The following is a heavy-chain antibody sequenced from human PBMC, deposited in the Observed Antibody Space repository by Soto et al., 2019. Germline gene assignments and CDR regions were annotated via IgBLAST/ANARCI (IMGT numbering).Heavy chain of an antibody. V-gene: IGHV4-30-2*01. CDR2: IYHSGST. CDR3: ARARRYCSSTSCPDAGMDV. Sequence: SETLSLTCAVSGGSISSGGYSWSWIRRPPGKGLEWIGYIYHSGSTYYNPSLKSRVTISVDRSKNQFSLKLSSVTAADTAVYYCARARRYCSSTSCPDAGMDVWGQGTTVTVSS. CDR1: GGSISSGGYS. J-gene: IGHJ6*02. D-gene: IGHD2-2*01.